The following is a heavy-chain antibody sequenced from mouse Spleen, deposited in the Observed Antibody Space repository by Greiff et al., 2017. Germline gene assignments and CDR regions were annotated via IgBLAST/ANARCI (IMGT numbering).Heavy chain of an antibody. D-gene: IGHD4-1*01. V-gene: IGHV1-69*01. J-gene: IGHJ2*01. CDR3: ARWDWVLDY. CDR1: GYTFTSYG. Sequence: VQLQQPGAELVMPGASVKLSCKASGYTFTSYGMHWVKQRPGQGLEWIGEIDPSDSYTNYNQKFKGKATLTVDKSSSTAYMQLSSLTSEDSAVYYCARWDWVLDYWGQGTTLTVSS. CDR2: IDPSDSYT.